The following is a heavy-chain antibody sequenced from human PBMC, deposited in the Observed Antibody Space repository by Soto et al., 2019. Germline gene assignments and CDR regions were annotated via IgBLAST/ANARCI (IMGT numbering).Heavy chain of an antibody. J-gene: IGHJ4*02. Sequence: EVQLVESGGDLVQPGGSLRLSCEASGFIFSSHWMSWVRQAPGKGLEWVARIKEDGSAKQYVDSVKGRFTISRDNDKKSLYLQMGSRRAEDTAVYYCVRDYGNYWGQGTLVTVS. CDR3: VRDYGNY. D-gene: IGHD4-17*01. CDR1: GFIFSSHW. CDR2: IKEDGSAK. V-gene: IGHV3-7*04.